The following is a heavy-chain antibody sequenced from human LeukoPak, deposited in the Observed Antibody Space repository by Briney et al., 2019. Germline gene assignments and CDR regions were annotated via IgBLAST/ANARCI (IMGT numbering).Heavy chain of an antibody. V-gene: IGHV4-4*07. D-gene: IGHD6-19*01. CDR1: NGSISSYY. CDR2: IHASGST. J-gene: IGHJ5*02. Sequence: SETLSLTCTVSNGSISSYYWSWIRQPAGKGLEWIGRIHASGSTNYNPSLKSRVTMSVDTPKNQFSLKLSSVTAADTAIYFCARGVRAVAGAWGWFDPWGQGTLVTVSS. CDR3: ARGVRAVAGAWGWFDP.